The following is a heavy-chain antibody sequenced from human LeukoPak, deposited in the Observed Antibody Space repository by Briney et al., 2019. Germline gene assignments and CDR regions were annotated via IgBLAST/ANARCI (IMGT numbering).Heavy chain of an antibody. CDR3: ATRDS. Sequence: SETLSVTCAVSGGSISNRNWWSWVRQPPGKGLEWIGEIYHSGSTNYHPSLKSRVTISADKSKDQFSLKLSSVTAADTAVYYCATRDSWGQGTLVTVSS. CDR2: IYHSGST. CDR1: GGSISNRNW. J-gene: IGHJ5*02. D-gene: IGHD5-24*01. V-gene: IGHV4-4*02.